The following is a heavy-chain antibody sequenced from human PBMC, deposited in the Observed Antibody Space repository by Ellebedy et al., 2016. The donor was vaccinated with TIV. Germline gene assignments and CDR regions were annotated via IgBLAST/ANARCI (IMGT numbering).Heavy chain of an antibody. CDR2: IYPGGSDT. V-gene: IGHV5-51*01. CDR3: ARLGCSGGGCYHFDC. CDR1: GYIFTSYW. J-gene: IGHJ4*02. D-gene: IGHD2-15*01. Sequence: KVSCKGSGYIFTSYWLGWARQMPGKGLDWVGIIYPGGSDTRYSPSFRGQVTLSADKSISTAYLQWTSLKASDTAMYSCARLGCSGGGCYHFDCWGQGALVTVSS.